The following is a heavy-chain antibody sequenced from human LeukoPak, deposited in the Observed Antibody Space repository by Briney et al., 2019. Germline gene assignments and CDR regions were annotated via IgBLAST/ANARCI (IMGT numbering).Heavy chain of an antibody. CDR3: AREGAAAGRGSDY. J-gene: IGHJ4*02. CDR1: GGSISSYF. D-gene: IGHD6-13*01. CDR2: IYSSGST. V-gene: IGHV4-4*07. Sequence: PSETLSLTCTVSGGSISSYFWTWIRQPAGKGLEWIGRIYSSGSTNYNPSLMSRVAMSVDTSKNHFSLNLTSVTAADTAVYYCAREGAAAGRGSDYSGQGTQVTVSS.